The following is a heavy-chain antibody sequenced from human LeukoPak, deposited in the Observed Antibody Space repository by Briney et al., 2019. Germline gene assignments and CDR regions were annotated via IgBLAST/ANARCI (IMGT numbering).Heavy chain of an antibody. J-gene: IGHJ3*02. D-gene: IGHD3-22*01. CDR1: GFTFSSYA. V-gene: IGHV3-30*04. Sequence: GRSLRLSCAASGFTFSSYAMHWVRQAPGKGLEWVAVISYDGSNKYYADSVKGRFTISRDNSKNTLYLQMNSLRAEDTALYYCAKKWSGDYDTSGINDAFDIWGQGTMVTVSS. CDR2: ISYDGSNK. CDR3: AKKWSGDYDTSGINDAFDI.